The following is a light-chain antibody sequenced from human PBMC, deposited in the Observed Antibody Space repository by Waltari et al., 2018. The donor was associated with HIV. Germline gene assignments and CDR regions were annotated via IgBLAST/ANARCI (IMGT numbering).Light chain of an antibody. Sequence: QPVLTPSPSASPSLGASVKPTCTLPSWHGSFAIAWPQQQPDQGPRYLMKLNSDGSHSKGDGIPGCFSGSSSGAERYLTISSLQSEDEADYYCQTWSTGLRVFGGGTKLTVL. CDR2: LNSDGSH. CDR3: QTWSTGLRV. V-gene: IGLV4-69*01. CDR1: SWHGSFA. J-gene: IGLJ3*02.